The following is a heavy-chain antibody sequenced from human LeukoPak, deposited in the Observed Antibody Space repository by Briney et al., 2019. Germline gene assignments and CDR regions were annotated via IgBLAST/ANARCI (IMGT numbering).Heavy chain of an antibody. V-gene: IGHV4-4*07. CDR2: IYTSGST. Sequence: SETLSLTCTVSGGSISSYYWSWIRQPAGKGLEWIGRIYTSGSTNYNPSLKSRVTMSVDTSKNQFSLKLSSVTAADTAAYYCARNDYYDSSGYAFDIWGQGTMVTVSS. J-gene: IGHJ3*02. CDR1: GGSISSYY. CDR3: ARNDYYDSSGYAFDI. D-gene: IGHD3-22*01.